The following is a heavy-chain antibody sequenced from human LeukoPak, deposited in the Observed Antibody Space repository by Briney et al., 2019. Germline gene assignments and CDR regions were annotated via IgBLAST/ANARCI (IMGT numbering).Heavy chain of an antibody. CDR2: ITTSGSRT. CDR3: AREPMYGTFDT. Sequence: PGRSLRLSCAASGFNFKTYSMNWVRQAPGKGLEWVASITTSGSRTYYADSVKGRCTISRDNAKDTLYLQMNWLRDDDMAVYYCAREPMYGTFDTWGQGTMVTVSS. D-gene: IGHD1-1*01. CDR1: GFNFKTYS. V-gene: IGHV3-21*01. J-gene: IGHJ3*02.